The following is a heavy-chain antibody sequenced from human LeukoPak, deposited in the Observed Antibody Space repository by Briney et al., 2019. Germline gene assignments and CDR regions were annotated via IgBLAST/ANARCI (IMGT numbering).Heavy chain of an antibody. D-gene: IGHD1-26*01. CDR2: ISYDGSNK. CDR1: GFTFSSYG. J-gene: IGHJ5*02. CDR3: ARDRGSQPGGFDP. V-gene: IGHV3-30*03. Sequence: GGSLRLSCAASGFTFSSYGMHWVRQAPGKGLEWVAVISYDGSNKYYADSVKGRFTISRDNSKNTLYLQMNSLRSEDTAVYYCARDRGSQPGGFDPWGQGTLVTVSS.